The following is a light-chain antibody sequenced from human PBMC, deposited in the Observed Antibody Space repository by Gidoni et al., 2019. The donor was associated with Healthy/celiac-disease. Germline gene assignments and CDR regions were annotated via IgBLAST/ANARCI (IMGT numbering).Light chain of an antibody. CDR3: QQNNSYSWT. Sequence: DIQMPQSPSTLSASVGDRVTITCRASQSISSFLSWYQQKPGKAPKLLIYKASSFESGVPSRFSGSGSGTEFTLTISSLQPDDFATYYCQQNNSYSWTFGQGTKVEIK. CDR2: KAS. V-gene: IGKV1-5*03. CDR1: QSISSF. J-gene: IGKJ1*01.